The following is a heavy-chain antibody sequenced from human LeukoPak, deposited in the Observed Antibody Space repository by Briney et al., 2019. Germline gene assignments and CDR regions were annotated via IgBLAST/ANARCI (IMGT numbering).Heavy chain of an antibody. CDR3: ARGAARYYDFWSGYYPDRYWYFDL. D-gene: IGHD3-3*01. CDR2: INHSGST. J-gene: IGHJ2*01. CDR1: GGSFSGYY. V-gene: IGHV4-34*01. Sequence: PSETLSLTCAVYGGSFSGYYWSWIRQPPGKGLEWIGEINHSGSTNYNPSLKSRVTISVDTSKNQFSLKLSSVTAADTAVYYCARGAARYYDFWSGYYPDRYWYFDLWGRGTLVTVSS.